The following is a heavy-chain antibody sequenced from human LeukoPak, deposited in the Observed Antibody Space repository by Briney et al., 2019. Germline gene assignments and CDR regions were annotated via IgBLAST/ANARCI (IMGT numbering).Heavy chain of an antibody. V-gene: IGHV3-30*18. D-gene: IGHD3-22*01. CDR3: AKADYDSSGYCDY. J-gene: IGHJ4*02. Sequence: GRALRLSCAASGFTFSNYGMHGVRQAPGKGRAGVAVISYDGSNKYYADSVKGRFTISRDNSKNTLYLQMNSLRAEDTAVYYCAKADYDSSGYCDYWGQGTLVTVSS. CDR2: ISYDGSNK. CDR1: GFTFSNYG.